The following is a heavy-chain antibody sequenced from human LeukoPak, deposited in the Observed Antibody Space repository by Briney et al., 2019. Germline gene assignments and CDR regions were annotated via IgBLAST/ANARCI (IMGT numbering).Heavy chain of an antibody. D-gene: IGHD6-13*01. CDR3: ARDFSSSWYSYIQH. CDR1: GLTFSSYA. V-gene: IGHV3-30-3*01. CDR2: ISYDGNKK. J-gene: IGHJ1*01. Sequence: PGGSLRLSCAASGLTFSSYAMHWVRQAPGKGLEWVSLISYDGNKKNYADSVKGRFTISRDNSKNTLYLQMNSLSAEDTAVYYCARDFSSSWYSYIQHWGQGTLVTASS.